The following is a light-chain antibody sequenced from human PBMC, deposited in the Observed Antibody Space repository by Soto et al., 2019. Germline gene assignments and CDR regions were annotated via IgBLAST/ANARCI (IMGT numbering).Light chain of an antibody. V-gene: IGKV3-20*01. CDR1: QSIVRSY. J-gene: IGKJ2*02. CDR2: GAS. CDR3: QQYGSSPCT. Sequence: EIVLTQSPGTLSLSPGERATLSCRASQSIVRSYLAWYQQKPGQAPRLLIYGASSRATGIPDRFSGSGSGTDFTLTISRLEPEDFAVYYCQQYGSSPCTFGQGTKLEIK.